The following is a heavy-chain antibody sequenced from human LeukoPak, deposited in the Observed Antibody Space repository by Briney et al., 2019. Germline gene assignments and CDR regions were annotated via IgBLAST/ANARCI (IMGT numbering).Heavy chain of an antibody. Sequence: PSETLSLTCTVSGGSISSSSYYWGWIRQPPGKGLEWIGSIYYSGSTYYNPSLKSRVTISVDTSRNQFSLKLSSVTAADTAVYYCARLLVATIIYWGQGTLVTVSS. V-gene: IGHV4-39*01. CDR2: IYYSGST. CDR1: GGSISSSSYY. CDR3: ARLLVATIIY. J-gene: IGHJ4*02. D-gene: IGHD5-12*01.